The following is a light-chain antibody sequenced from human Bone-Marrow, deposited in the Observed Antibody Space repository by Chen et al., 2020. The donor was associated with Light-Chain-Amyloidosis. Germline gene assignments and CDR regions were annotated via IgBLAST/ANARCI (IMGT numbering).Light chain of an antibody. CDR3: QSADSSGTYEVI. CDR1: DLPTKY. J-gene: IGLJ2*01. CDR2: RDT. V-gene: IGLV3-25*03. Sequence: SYELTQPPSVSVSPGQTARITCSGDDLPTKYAYWYQQKPGQAPVLVIHRDTERTSGISERFSGASEGTTATLTISGVQAEDEADYHCQSADSSGTYEVIFGGGTKLNVL.